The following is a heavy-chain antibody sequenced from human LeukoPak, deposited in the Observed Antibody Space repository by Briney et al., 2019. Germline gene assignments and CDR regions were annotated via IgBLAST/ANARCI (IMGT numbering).Heavy chain of an antibody. Sequence: GGSLRLSCAASGFTFSSYSMNWVRQAPGKGLEWVSSISSSSSYIYYADSVKGRFTISRDNAKNSLYLQMNSLRAEDTAVYYCAGVRAIAAAGYYNWGQGTLVTVSS. J-gene: IGHJ4*02. CDR1: GFTFSSYS. D-gene: IGHD6-13*01. V-gene: IGHV3-21*01. CDR2: ISSSSSYI. CDR3: AGVRAIAAAGYYN.